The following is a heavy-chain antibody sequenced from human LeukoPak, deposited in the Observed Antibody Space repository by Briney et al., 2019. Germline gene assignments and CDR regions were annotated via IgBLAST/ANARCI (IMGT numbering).Heavy chain of an antibody. D-gene: IGHD7-27*01. CDR3: ARSGDEDSYMITRARQLYYFDY. J-gene: IGHJ4*02. Sequence: SETLSLTCTVSGGSISSGDYYWSWIRQPPGKGLEWIAYMYYSGSTYYNPSLKSRVTMSADTSKNQLSLKLSSVTAADTAVYYCARSGDEDSYMITRARQLYYFDYWGQGTLVTVSS. CDR2: MYYSGST. CDR1: GGSISSGDYY. V-gene: IGHV4-30-4*01.